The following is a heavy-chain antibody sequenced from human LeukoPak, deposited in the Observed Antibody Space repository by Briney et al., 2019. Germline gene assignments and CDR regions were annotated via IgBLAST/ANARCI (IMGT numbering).Heavy chain of an antibody. D-gene: IGHD2-15*01. V-gene: IGHV3-23*01. J-gene: IGHJ4*02. CDR2: ISGSGGST. CDR1: GFTFSSYA. CDR3: AKDGYCSDGSCYSDY. Sequence: GGSLRLSCAASGFTFSSYAMSWVRQAPGKGLEWVSAISGSGGSTYYADSVKGRFTISRDNSKNTLYLQMNSLRAEDTAVYYCAKDGYCSDGSCYSDYWGQGTLVTVSS.